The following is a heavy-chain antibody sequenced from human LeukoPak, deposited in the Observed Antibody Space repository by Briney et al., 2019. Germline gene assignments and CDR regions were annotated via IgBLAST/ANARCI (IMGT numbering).Heavy chain of an antibody. CDR2: INHSGST. CDR3: ARARGIAVAGTMRPSFDY. CDR1: GGSFSGYC. Sequence: PSETLSLTCAVYGGSFSGYCWSWIRQPPGKGLEWIGEINHSGSTNYNPSLKSRVTISVDTSKNQFSLKLSSVTAADTAVYYCARARGIAVAGTMRPSFDYWGQGTLVTVSS. J-gene: IGHJ4*02. V-gene: IGHV4-34*01. D-gene: IGHD6-19*01.